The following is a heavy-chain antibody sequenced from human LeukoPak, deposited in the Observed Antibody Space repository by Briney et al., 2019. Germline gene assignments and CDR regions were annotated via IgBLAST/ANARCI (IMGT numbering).Heavy chain of an antibody. D-gene: IGHD4-17*01. CDR3: ARGATVTTNGLLDY. CDR1: GFTSSDHN. Sequence: PGGSLRLSCAASGFTSSDHNMDWVRQAPGKGLEWVGRTRNKASGYSTQYAASVKGRFTISRDDSKNSLYLQMNSLGTEDTAVYYCARGATVTTNGLLDYWGQGTLVTVSS. J-gene: IGHJ4*02. V-gene: IGHV3-72*01. CDR2: TRNKASGYST.